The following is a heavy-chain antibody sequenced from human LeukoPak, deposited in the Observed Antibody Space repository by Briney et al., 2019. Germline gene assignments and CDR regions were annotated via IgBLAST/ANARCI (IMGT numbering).Heavy chain of an antibody. D-gene: IGHD2-8*01. V-gene: IGHV4-34*01. CDR3: ARSGIEDIVLMVYAHFDY. Sequence: SETLSLTCAVYGGSFSGYYWSWIRQPPGKGLEWIGEINHSGSTNYNPSLKSRVTISVDTSKNQFSLKLSSLTAADTAVYYCARSGIEDIVLMVYAHFDYWGQGTLVTVSS. CDR1: GGSFSGYY. J-gene: IGHJ4*02. CDR2: INHSGST.